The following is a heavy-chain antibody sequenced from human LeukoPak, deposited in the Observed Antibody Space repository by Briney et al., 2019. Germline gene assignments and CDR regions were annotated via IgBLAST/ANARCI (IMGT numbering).Heavy chain of an antibody. D-gene: IGHD1-26*01. CDR3: ASLRERSYYARGFDY. CDR2: IYYSGST. Sequence: PSETLSLTCTVSGGSISSSSYYWGWIRQPPGKGLEWIGSIYYSGSTYYNPSLKSRVTISVDTSKNQFSLKLSSVTAADTAVYYCASLRERSYYARGFDYWGQGTLVTVSS. J-gene: IGHJ4*02. CDR1: GGSISSSSYY. V-gene: IGHV4-39*01.